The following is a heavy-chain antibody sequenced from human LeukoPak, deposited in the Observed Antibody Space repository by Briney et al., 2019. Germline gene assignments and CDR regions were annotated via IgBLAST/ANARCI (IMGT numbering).Heavy chain of an antibody. V-gene: IGHV1-69*13. J-gene: IGHJ3*02. Sequence: SVKVSCKASGGTFSSYAISWVRQAPGQGLEWMGGIIPIFGTANYAQKFQGRVTITADESTSTAYMELSSLRSEDTAVYYCAEGRPPNYDILTGYYTAHAFDIWGQGTMVTVSS. CDR2: IIPIFGTA. CDR1: GGTFSSYA. CDR3: AEGRPPNYDILTGYYTAHAFDI. D-gene: IGHD3-9*01.